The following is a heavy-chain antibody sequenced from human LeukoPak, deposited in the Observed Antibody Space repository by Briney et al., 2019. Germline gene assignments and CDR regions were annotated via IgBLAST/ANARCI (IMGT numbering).Heavy chain of an antibody. V-gene: IGHV3-66*01. Sequence: GGSLRLSCAASGFIVSSNYMNWVRQAPGKGLEWVSIIYSGGTTYYADSVKGRFTISRDNAKNTLYLQMNSLRAEDTAVYYCATGRVVITRDYFDYWGQGTLVTVSS. J-gene: IGHJ4*02. CDR1: GFIVSSNY. CDR2: IYSGGTT. D-gene: IGHD3-22*01. CDR3: ATGRVVITRDYFDY.